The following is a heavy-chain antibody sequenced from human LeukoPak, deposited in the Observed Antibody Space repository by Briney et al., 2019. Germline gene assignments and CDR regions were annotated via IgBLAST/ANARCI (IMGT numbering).Heavy chain of an antibody. V-gene: IGHV3-21*01. D-gene: IGHD3-22*01. Sequence: PGGSLRLXCAASGFTFSSYSMNWVRQAPGKGLEWVSSISSSSSYIYYADSVKGRFTISRDNAKNSLYLQMNSLRAEDTAVYYCAKEYYYDSSGYYESMDVWGKGTTVTVSS. CDR3: AKEYYYDSSGYYESMDV. CDR2: ISSSSSYI. CDR1: GFTFSSYS. J-gene: IGHJ6*03.